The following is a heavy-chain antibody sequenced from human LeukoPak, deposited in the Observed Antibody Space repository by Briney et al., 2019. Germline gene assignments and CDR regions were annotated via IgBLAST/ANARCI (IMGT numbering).Heavy chain of an antibody. V-gene: IGHV3-21*01. Sequence: GGSLRLSCAASGFTFSSYSMNWVRQAPGKGLEWVSSISSSSSYIYYADSVKGRFTISRDNAKKSMYLQMNSLRAEDTAVYYCARVVYYDSSGYYDEYYYMDVWGKGTTVTVSS. CDR3: ARVVYYDSSGYYDEYYYMDV. CDR1: GFTFSSYS. D-gene: IGHD3-22*01. CDR2: ISSSSSYI. J-gene: IGHJ6*03.